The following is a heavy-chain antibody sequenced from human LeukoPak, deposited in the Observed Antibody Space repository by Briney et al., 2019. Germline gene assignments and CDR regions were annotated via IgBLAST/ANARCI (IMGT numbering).Heavy chain of an antibody. CDR2: IRRDGGST. D-gene: IGHD6-19*01. CDR3: AKDLGHSSDDYGIIDY. J-gene: IGHJ4*02. Sequence: GGSLRLSCAASGFTFDDYTMHWVRQGPGKGLEWVSLIRRDGGSTYYADSVKGRFTISRDNSKNSLYLQMNSLRTEDTALYYCAKDLGHSSDDYGIIDYWGQGTLVTVSS. CDR1: GFTFDDYT. V-gene: IGHV3-43*01.